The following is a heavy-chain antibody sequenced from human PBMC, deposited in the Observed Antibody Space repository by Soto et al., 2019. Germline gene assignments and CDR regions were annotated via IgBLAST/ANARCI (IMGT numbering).Heavy chain of an antibody. CDR2: VSANNGHT. Sequence: ATVKVSCKASGFTFSNYGLNWVRQAPGRGLEWMGWVSANNGHTNYAQNLQGRVSMTTDTSTSTAYMELRGLTFDDTAVCYCARDXESVTAKHFFYYYAMDVWGQGTTVTVSS. CDR1: GFTFSNYG. V-gene: IGHV1-18*01. J-gene: IGHJ6*02. D-gene: IGHD2-8*01. CDR3: ARDXESVTAKHFFYYYAMDV.